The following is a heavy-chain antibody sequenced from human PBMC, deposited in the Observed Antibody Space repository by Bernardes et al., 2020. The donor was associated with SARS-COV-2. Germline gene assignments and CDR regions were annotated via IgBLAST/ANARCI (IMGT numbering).Heavy chain of an antibody. Sequence: SETLSLTCTVSGGSISSYYWSWIRQPPGKGLEWIGYIYYSGSTNYNPSLKSRVTISVDTSKNQFSLKLSSVTAADTAVYYCARAQVFSNGADMDVWGQGTTVTVSS. CDR1: GGSISSYY. D-gene: IGHD3-10*01. V-gene: IGHV4-59*01. CDR3: ARAQVFSNGADMDV. J-gene: IGHJ6*02. CDR2: IYYSGST.